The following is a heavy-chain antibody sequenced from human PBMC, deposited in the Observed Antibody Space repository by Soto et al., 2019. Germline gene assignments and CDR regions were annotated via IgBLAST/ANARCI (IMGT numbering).Heavy chain of an antibody. Sequence: EVQLLESGGGLVQPGGSLRLSCAASGFTFSSYAMSWVRQAPGKGLEWVSAISGSGGSTYYADSVKGRFTISRDNSKNTLYLQMNILRAEDTAVYYCAKDRRSYCSGGSCHGWFDPWGQGTLVTVSS. CDR2: ISGSGGST. CDR3: AKDRRSYCSGGSCHGWFDP. J-gene: IGHJ5*02. D-gene: IGHD2-15*01. CDR1: GFTFSSYA. V-gene: IGHV3-23*01.